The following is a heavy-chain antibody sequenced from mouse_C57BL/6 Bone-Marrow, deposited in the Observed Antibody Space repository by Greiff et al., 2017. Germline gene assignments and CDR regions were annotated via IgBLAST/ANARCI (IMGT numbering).Heavy chain of an antibody. D-gene: IGHD3-2*02. V-gene: IGHV2-2*01. CDR1: GFSLTSYG. CDR2: IWSGGST. J-gene: IGHJ4*01. Sequence: QVQLQQSGPGLVQPSQSLSITCTVSGFSLTSYGVHWVRQSPGKGLEWLGVIWSGGSTDYNAAFISRLSISKDNSKSQVFFKMNSLQADDTAIYYCARKDSSGYDAMDYWGQGTSVTVSS. CDR3: ARKDSSGYDAMDY.